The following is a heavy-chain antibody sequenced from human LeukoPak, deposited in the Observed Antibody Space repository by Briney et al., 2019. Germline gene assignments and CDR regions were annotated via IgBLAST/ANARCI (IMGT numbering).Heavy chain of an antibody. D-gene: IGHD6-13*01. Sequence: GGSLRLSCAVSGFTFSTYWMNWVRQAPGKGLEWLANIKQDGSEKYYVDSVKGRFTISRDNAKNSLYLQMNSLRAEDTAVYYCARAGYSSSWFFWGQGTLVTVSS. CDR3: ARAGYSSSWFF. V-gene: IGHV3-7*02. CDR1: GFTFSTYW. CDR2: IKQDGSEK. J-gene: IGHJ4*02.